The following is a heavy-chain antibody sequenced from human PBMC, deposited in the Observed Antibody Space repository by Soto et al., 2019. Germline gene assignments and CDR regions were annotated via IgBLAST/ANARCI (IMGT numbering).Heavy chain of an antibody. J-gene: IGHJ6*02. Sequence: GGSLRLSCAASGFTFDDYTMHWVRQAPGKGLEWVSLISWDGGSTYYADSVKGRFTISRDNSKNSLYLQMNSLRTEDTALYYCAKDSLAAAGSYYYGMDVWGQGTTVTVSS. D-gene: IGHD6-13*01. CDR2: ISWDGGST. V-gene: IGHV3-43*01. CDR1: GFTFDDYT. CDR3: AKDSLAAAGSYYYGMDV.